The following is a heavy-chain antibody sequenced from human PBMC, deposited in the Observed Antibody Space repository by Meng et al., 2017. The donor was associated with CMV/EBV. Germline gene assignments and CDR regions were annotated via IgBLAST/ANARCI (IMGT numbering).Heavy chain of an antibody. CDR3: ACWYYYDSSGYQDY. CDR1: GGSISSGSYY. D-gene: IGHD3-22*01. Sequence: QVQLQESGPGLVKPSQTLSLTCTVSGGSISSGSYYWSWIRQPAGKGLEWIGRIYTSGSTNYNPSLKRRVTISVDTSKNQFSLKLSSVTAADTAVYYCACWYYYDSSGYQDYWGQGTLVTVSS. J-gene: IGHJ4*02. CDR2: IYTSGST. V-gene: IGHV4-61*02.